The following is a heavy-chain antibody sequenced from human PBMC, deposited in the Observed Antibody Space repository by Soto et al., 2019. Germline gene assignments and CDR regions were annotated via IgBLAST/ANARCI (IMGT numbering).Heavy chain of an antibody. J-gene: IGHJ4*02. CDR2: FGPEGVET. D-gene: IGHD4-17*01. Sequence: ASVKVSCKVSGYTLTELSMHWVRQAPGKGLEWMGSFGPEGVETLYAQNFQGRLTMTENTSTDTLYMELSRLTSEDTAVYYCATGTYYGDATNFDYWGKGALVTVSS. CDR3: ATGTYYGDATNFDY. V-gene: IGHV1-24*01. CDR1: GYTLTELS.